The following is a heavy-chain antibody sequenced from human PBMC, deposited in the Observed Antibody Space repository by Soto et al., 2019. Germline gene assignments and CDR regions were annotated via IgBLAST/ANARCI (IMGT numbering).Heavy chain of an antibody. V-gene: IGHV3-30-3*01. Sequence: PGGSLRLSCAASGFTFSSYAMHWVRQAPGKGLEWVAVISYDGSNKYYADSVKGRFTISRDNSKNTLYLQMNSLRAEDTAVYYCAREMGAWFRPAHAFDIWGQGTMVTVSS. J-gene: IGHJ3*02. CDR3: AREMGAWFRPAHAFDI. CDR1: GFTFSSYA. D-gene: IGHD3-10*01. CDR2: ISYDGSNK.